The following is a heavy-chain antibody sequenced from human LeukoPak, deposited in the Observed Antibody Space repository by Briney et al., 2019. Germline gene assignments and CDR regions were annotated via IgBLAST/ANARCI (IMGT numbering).Heavy chain of an antibody. CDR3: AKDLPPSYYYDSSGAIDY. CDR1: GLTASSNC. V-gene: IGHV3-23*01. Sequence: GGSLRLSCAASGLTASSNCMSWVCQAPGKGLEWVSAISGSGGSTYYADSVKGRFTISRDKSKNTLYLQMNSLRAEDTAVYYCAKDLPPSYYYDSSGAIDYWGQGTLVTVSS. J-gene: IGHJ4*02. CDR2: ISGSGGST. D-gene: IGHD3-22*01.